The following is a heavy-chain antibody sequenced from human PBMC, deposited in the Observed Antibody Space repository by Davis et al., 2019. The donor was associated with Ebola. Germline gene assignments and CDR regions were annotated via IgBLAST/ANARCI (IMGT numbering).Heavy chain of an antibody. CDR3: ARVITVMPRPWYFDL. J-gene: IGHJ2*01. CDR1: GDSISSHY. D-gene: IGHD4-17*01. Sequence: PSETLSLTCTVSGDSISSHYWSWIRQPPGKGLEWIGYIYYTGNTNYNPSLKSRVTISVDTSKNQFSLKLTSVTAADTAVYYCARVITVMPRPWYFDLWGRGTLVTVSS. CDR2: IYYTGNT. V-gene: IGHV4-59*11.